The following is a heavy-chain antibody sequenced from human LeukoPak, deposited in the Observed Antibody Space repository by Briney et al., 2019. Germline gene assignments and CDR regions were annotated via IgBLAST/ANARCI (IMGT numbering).Heavy chain of an antibody. D-gene: IGHD6-19*01. Sequence: SETLSLTCAVYGGSFSGYYWSWIRQPPGKGLEWIGEINHSGSTNYNPSLQSRVTISVDTSKNQFSLKLSSVTAADTAVYYCARGLSSGWYRNWFDPWGQGTLVTVSS. V-gene: IGHV4-34*01. CDR1: GGSFSGYY. CDR3: ARGLSSGWYRNWFDP. J-gene: IGHJ5*02. CDR2: INHSGST.